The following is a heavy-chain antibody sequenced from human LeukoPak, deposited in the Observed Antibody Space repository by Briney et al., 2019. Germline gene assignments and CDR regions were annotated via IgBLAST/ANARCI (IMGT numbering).Heavy chain of an antibody. CDR1: GFTFSSYA. CDR2: ISGSGGST. J-gene: IGHJ4*02. V-gene: IGHV3-23*01. Sequence: GGSLRLSCAASGFTFSSYAMSWVRQAPGKGLEWVSAISGSGGSTYYADSVKGRFTISRDNSKNTLYLQMNSLRAEDTAVYYCTKDTRWLPRIFDYWGQGTLVTVSS. CDR3: TKDTRWLPRIFDY. D-gene: IGHD5-24*01.